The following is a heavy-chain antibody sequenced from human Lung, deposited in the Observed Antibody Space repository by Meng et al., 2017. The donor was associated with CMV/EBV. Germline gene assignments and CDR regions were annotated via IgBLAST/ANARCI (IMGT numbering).Heavy chain of an antibody. CDR3: ARDRTGDCSSTSCYNYYYYYGMDV. Sequence: SVXVSXXTYGGTFSSYAFSWVRQAPGQGLEWMGGIIPIFGIANYAQKFQGRVTITTDESTSTAYMELSSLRSEDTAVYYCARDRTGDCSSTSCYNYYYYYGMDVWGQGTTVTVSS. D-gene: IGHD2-2*02. V-gene: IGHV1-69*05. J-gene: IGHJ6*02. CDR2: IIPIFGIA. CDR1: GGTFSSYA.